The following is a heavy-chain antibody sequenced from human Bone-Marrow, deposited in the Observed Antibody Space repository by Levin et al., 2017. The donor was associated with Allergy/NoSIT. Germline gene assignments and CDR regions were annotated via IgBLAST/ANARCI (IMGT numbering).Heavy chain of an antibody. D-gene: IGHD3-10*01. Sequence: PGGSLRLSCAASGFTFSSYAMSWVRQAPGKGLEWVSAITDSGGSTYYADSVKGRFTISRDNSKNTLYLQMNSLRAEDTAVYYCAKKDRNYDGSGSYYNTFDYWGQGTLVSVSS. CDR2: ITDSGGST. CDR1: GFTFSSYA. J-gene: IGHJ4*02. V-gene: IGHV3-23*01. CDR3: AKKDRNYDGSGSYYNTFDY.